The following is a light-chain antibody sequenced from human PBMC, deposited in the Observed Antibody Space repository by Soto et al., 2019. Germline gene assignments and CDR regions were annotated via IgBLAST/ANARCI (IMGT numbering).Light chain of an antibody. CDR3: QQSYSTPPLT. J-gene: IGKJ4*01. CDR2: AAS. V-gene: IGKV1-39*01. CDR1: QSISSY. Sequence: DIQMTQSPSSLSASVGDRVTITCRASQSISSYLNWYQQKPGKAPKLLIYAASSLQSGVPSRFSGAGSGTDFTLTISSLQPEAFATYYCQQSYSTPPLTFGGGTKVVIK.